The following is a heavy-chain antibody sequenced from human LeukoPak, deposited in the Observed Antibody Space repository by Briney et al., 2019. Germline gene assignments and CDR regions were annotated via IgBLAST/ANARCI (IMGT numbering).Heavy chain of an antibody. V-gene: IGHV4-34*01. CDR3: ARRSSGWYVTNWFDP. CDR2: INHSGST. CDR1: GGSFSGYY. D-gene: IGHD6-19*01. J-gene: IGHJ5*02. Sequence: PSETLSPTCAVYGGSFSGYYWSWIRQPPGKGLEWIGEINHSGSTNYNPSLKSRVTISVDTSKNQFSLKLSSVTAADTAVYYCARRSSGWYVTNWFDPWGQGTLVTVSS.